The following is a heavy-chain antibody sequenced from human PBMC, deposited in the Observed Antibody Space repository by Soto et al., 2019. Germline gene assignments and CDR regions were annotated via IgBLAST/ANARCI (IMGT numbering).Heavy chain of an antibody. V-gene: IGHV2-5*02. CDR3: AHSRCGGDCLQSYSSHYYYGMDV. D-gene: IGHD2-21*02. J-gene: IGHJ6*02. CDR1: GFSLSTGGVG. CDR2: IYWDDDK. Sequence: QITLKESGPALVKPTQTLTXTXXXSGFSLSTGGVGVGWIRQPPGKALEWLALIYWDDDKRYSPSLRSRLTITKDTSKNQVVLTMTNIDPVDTATYYCAHSRCGGDCLQSYSSHYYYGMDVWGQGTTVTVSS.